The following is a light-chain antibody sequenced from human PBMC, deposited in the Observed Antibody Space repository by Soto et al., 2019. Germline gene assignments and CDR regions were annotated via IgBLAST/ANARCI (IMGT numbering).Light chain of an antibody. Sequence: EIVMTQSPATLSVSPGERATLSCRASQSVSSNLAWYQQKFGQAPRLLIYGASTRATGIPARFSGSGSGTDFPLTISSLQSEDFAVYYCQQYNDWRWTFGQGTKVEIK. V-gene: IGKV3-15*01. J-gene: IGKJ1*01. CDR1: QSVSSN. CDR2: GAS. CDR3: QQYNDWRWT.